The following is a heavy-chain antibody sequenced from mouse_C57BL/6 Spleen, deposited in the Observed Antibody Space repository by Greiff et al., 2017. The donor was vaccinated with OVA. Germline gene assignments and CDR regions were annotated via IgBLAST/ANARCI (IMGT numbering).Heavy chain of an antibody. D-gene: IGHD6-1*01. Sequence: DVKLQESGPGLVKPSQSLSLTCSVTGYSITSGYYWNWIRQFPGNKLEWMGYISYDGSNNYNPSLKNRISITRDTSKNQFFLKLNSVTTEDTATYYCARASYNGAMDYWGQGTSVTVSS. V-gene: IGHV3-6*01. CDR2: ISYDGSN. CDR1: GYSITSGYY. J-gene: IGHJ4*01. CDR3: ARASYNGAMDY.